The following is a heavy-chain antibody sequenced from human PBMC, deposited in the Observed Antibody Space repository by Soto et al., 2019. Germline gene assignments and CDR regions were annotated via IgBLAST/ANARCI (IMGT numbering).Heavy chain of an antibody. Sequence: GGSLRLSCAASGFTFSDYYMSWIRQAPGKGLEWVSYISSSSSYTNYADSVKGRFTISRDNAKNSLYLQMNSLRAEDTAVYYCARDSKPGYYDFWSGYYRPPPVYGMDVWGQGTTVTVS. D-gene: IGHD3-3*01. CDR3: ARDSKPGYYDFWSGYYRPPPVYGMDV. V-gene: IGHV3-11*06. CDR2: ISSSSSYT. CDR1: GFTFSDYY. J-gene: IGHJ6*02.